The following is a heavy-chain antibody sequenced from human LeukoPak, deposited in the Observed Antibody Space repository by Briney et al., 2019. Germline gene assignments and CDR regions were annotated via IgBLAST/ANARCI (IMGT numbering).Heavy chain of an antibody. CDR1: GGSISSGGYY. D-gene: IGHD1-26*01. CDR2: IYHSGST. CDR3: ARQYYPHAFWFDP. J-gene: IGHJ5*02. Sequence: SETLSLTCTVSGGSISSGGYYWSWIRQPPGKGLEWIGYIYHSGSTYYNPSLKSRVTISVDRSKNQFSLKLSSVTAADTAVYYCARQYYPHAFWFDPWGQGTLVPVSS. V-gene: IGHV4-30-2*01.